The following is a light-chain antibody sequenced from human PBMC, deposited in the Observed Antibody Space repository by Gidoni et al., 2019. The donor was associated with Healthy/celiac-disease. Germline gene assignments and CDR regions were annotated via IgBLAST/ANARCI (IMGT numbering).Light chain of an antibody. V-gene: IGKV3-11*01. Sequence: EMVLTQSPATRSLSPGERATLSCRASQSVSSYLAWYQQKPGQAPRLLIYDASNRATGIPARFSGSGSGTGFTLTISSLEPEDFAVYSCQPRSNWPPTFGPGTKVDIK. CDR1: QSVSSY. CDR3: QPRSNWPPT. CDR2: DAS. J-gene: IGKJ3*01.